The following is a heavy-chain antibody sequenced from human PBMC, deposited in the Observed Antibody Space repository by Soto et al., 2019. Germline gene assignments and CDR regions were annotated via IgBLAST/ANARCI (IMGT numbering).Heavy chain of an antibody. CDR1: GFTFSSYG. V-gene: IGHV3-33*01. D-gene: IGHD1-1*01. CDR3: ASDERRVSSRRGSPRCYFDY. Sequence: QVQLVESGGGVVQPGGSLRLSCAASGFTFSSYGMHWVRQAPGKGLEWVAVIWYDGSSKYYADSVKGRFTISRDNSKNRQYLQMNSLRHEDTVVYYGASDERRVSSRRGSPRCYFDYWGQGTLVTVSS. J-gene: IGHJ4*02. CDR2: IWYDGSSK.